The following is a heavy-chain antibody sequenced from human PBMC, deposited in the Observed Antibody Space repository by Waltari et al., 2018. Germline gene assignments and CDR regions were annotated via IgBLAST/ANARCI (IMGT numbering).Heavy chain of an antibody. D-gene: IGHD3-22*01. CDR1: GGSLSSYY. J-gene: IGHJ2*01. V-gene: IGHV4-59*01. CDR3: ARGYDSSGSLHSWYFDL. CDR2: IYYSGST. Sequence: QVQLQESGPGLVKPSETLSLTCTVSGGSLSSYYWSWIRQPPGKGLEWIGYIYYSGSTNYNPSLKSRVTISVDTSKNQFSLKLSSVTAADTAVYYCARGYDSSGSLHSWYFDLWGRGTLVTVSS.